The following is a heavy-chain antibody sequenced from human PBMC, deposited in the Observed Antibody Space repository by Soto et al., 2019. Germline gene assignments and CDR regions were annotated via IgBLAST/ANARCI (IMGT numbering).Heavy chain of an antibody. D-gene: IGHD1-7*01. V-gene: IGHV1-8*01. Sequence: GASVNVSCKASGYTFTSYDINWVRQATGQGLEWMGWMNPNSGNTGYAQKFQGRVTMTRNTSISTAYMQLSSLRSEDTAVYYCARITGTTRGAFDIWGQGTMVTVS. CDR3: ARITGTTRGAFDI. CDR1: GYTFTSYD. J-gene: IGHJ3*02. CDR2: MNPNSGNT.